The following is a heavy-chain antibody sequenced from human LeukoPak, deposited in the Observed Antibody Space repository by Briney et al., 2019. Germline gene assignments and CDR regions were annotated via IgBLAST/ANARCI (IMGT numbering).Heavy chain of an antibody. V-gene: IGHV4-4*02. CDR2: IYHSGST. Sequence: SETLSLTCAVSGGSISSSNWWSWVRQPPGKGLEWIGEIYHSGSTNYNPSLKSRVTISVDKSKNQFSLKLSSVTAADTAVYYCASTRSYSLFGWFDPWGLGTLVTVSS. D-gene: IGHD3-10*01. J-gene: IGHJ5*02. CDR3: ASTRSYSLFGWFDP. CDR1: GGSISSSNW.